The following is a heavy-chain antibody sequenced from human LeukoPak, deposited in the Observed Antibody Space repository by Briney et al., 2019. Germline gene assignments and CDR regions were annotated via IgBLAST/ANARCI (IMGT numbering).Heavy chain of an antibody. CDR1: GDSVSSNSAA. V-gene: IGHV6-1*01. J-gene: IGHJ4*02. Sequence: SQTLSLTCALSGDSVSSNSAAWNWIRQSPSRGLEWLGRTYYRSRWYNEYALSVKSRISINPDTSKNQFSLQLNSVTPEDTAVYYCARVTEKQYPPFDSWGQGTLVTVSS. CDR3: ARVTEKQYPPFDS. D-gene: IGHD6-19*01. CDR2: TYYRSRWYN.